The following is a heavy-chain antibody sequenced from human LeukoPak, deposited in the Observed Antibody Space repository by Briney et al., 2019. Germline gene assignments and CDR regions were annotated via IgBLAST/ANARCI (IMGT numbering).Heavy chain of an antibody. D-gene: IGHD2-2*02. CDR1: GGSISSGGYY. Sequence: KASETLSPTCTVSGGSISSGGYYWNWIRQHPGKGLEWIGYICYSGSTCYNPSLQSRVTISVDTSKNQFSLKLRSVTAADTAVYYCASAYCTTTYCYIDYWGQGTLVTVSS. CDR2: ICYSGST. V-gene: IGHV4-31*03. CDR3: ASAYCTTTYCYIDY. J-gene: IGHJ4*02.